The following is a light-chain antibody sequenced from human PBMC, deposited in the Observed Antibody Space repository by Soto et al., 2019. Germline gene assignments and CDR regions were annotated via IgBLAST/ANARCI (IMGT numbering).Light chain of an antibody. Sequence: AIRMTQSPSSFSASTGDRVTITCRASQGISRYLAWYQQKPGKAPKLLIYAATTLHSGVPSRFSGSGSRTYFTLTSSCLQSEDSATYYCHQYYSYPLTFGGGTKVEIK. V-gene: IGKV1-8*01. J-gene: IGKJ4*01. CDR1: QGISRY. CDR3: HQYYSYPLT. CDR2: AAT.